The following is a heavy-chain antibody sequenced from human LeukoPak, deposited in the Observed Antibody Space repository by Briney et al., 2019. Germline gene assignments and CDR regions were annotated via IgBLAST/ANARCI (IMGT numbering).Heavy chain of an antibody. Sequence: GGSLRLSCAVSGFTVSDNYMSWVRQAPGKGLEWVSAISGSGGSTYYADSVKGRFTISRDNSKNTLYLQMNSLRAEDTAVYYCAKDPHKYYYDSSGYYYYFDYWGQGTLVTVSS. CDR2: ISGSGGST. CDR3: AKDPHKYYYDSSGYYYYFDY. CDR1: GFTVSDNY. V-gene: IGHV3-23*01. D-gene: IGHD3-22*01. J-gene: IGHJ4*02.